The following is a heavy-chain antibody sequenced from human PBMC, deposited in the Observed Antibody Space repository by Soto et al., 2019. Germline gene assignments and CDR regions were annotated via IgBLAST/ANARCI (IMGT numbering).Heavy chain of an antibody. J-gene: IGHJ3*02. D-gene: IGHD3-22*01. CDR3: AMHQTSGYLKNGAFDI. V-gene: IGHV5-51*01. CDR1: GISFSNYW. CDR2: IFPADSHI. Sequence: PGESLKISCKGSGISFSNYWIGWVRQLPGKDLQWMGAIFPADSHIRNSPSFQGQVTISADKSITTVYLQLTSLKASDTAVYFCAMHQTSGYLKNGAFDICGQGPMVTV.